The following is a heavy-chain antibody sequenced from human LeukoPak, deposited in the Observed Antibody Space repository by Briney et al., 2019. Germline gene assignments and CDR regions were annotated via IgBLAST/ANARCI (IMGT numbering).Heavy chain of an antibody. V-gene: IGHV3-48*04. J-gene: IGHJ4*02. CDR1: GFTFSNAW. CDR2: ISSSGRTV. D-gene: IGHD1-26*01. CDR3: ARQIVGATGLDY. Sequence: GGSLRLSCVASGFTFSNAWMNWVRQAPGKGLEWVSYISSSGRTVYYADSVKGRFTISRDNAKDSLYLQMNSLRAEDTAVYYCARQIVGATGLDYWGQGTLVTVSS.